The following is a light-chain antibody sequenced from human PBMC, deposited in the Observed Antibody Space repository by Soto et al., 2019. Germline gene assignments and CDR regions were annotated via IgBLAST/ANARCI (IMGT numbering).Light chain of an antibody. CDR3: QQYNDWPLT. Sequence: EIVLTQSPGILSLSPGERASLSCRASQKISSTVLAWYQQKPGQAPRLLIYGASSRTTGIPDRFSGSGSGTEFTLTISSLQSEDFALYYCQQYNDWPLTFGQGTKVDIK. CDR1: QKISST. J-gene: IGKJ1*01. CDR2: GAS. V-gene: IGKV3D-15*01.